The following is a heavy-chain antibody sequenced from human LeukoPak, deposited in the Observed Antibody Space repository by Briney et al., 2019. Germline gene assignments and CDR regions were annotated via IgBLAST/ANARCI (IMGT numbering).Heavy chain of an antibody. CDR3: ATPYTSGWSLYFDN. CDR1: GFTFSSYA. V-gene: IGHV3-30-3*01. CDR2: ISHDGSNK. J-gene: IGHJ4*02. Sequence: GGSLRLSCAASGFTFSSYAMHWVRQAPDKGLEWVAVISHDGSNKYYADSVKGRFSVSRDNSKNTLNLQMNGLRAEETAMYYCATPYTSGWSLYFDNWGQGTLVTVSS. D-gene: IGHD6-19*01.